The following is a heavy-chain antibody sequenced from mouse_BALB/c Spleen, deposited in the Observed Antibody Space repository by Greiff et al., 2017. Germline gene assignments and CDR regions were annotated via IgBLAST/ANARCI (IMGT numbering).Heavy chain of an antibody. Sequence: VKLQESGAELVRPGTSVKVSCKASGYAFTNYLIEWVKQRPGQGLEWIGVINPGSGGTNYNEKFKGKATLTADKSSSTAYMQLSSLTSDDSAVYFCARSGDGSSQFAYWGQGTLVTVSA. CDR3: ARSGDGSSQFAY. J-gene: IGHJ3*01. CDR2: INPGSGGT. CDR1: GYAFTNYL. D-gene: IGHD1-1*01. V-gene: IGHV1-54*01.